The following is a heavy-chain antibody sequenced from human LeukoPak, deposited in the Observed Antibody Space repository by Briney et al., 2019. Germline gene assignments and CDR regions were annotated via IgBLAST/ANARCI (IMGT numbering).Heavy chain of an antibody. CDR1: GFTFSSYE. CDR2: ITTTDTTK. CDR3: ARGGFVFDI. D-gene: IGHD3-10*01. J-gene: IGHJ3*02. V-gene: IGHV3-48*03. Sequence: GGSLRLSCAASGFTFSSYEMNWVRQGPGKGLEWISYITTTDTTKYYTDSVKGRFTISRDNAKNSLYLQMHSLRAEDTAVYYCARGGFVFDIWGQGTVVTVSS.